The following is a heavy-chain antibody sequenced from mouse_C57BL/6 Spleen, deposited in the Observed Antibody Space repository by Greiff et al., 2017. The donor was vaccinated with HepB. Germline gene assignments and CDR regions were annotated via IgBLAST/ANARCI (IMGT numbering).Heavy chain of an antibody. D-gene: IGHD1-1*01. J-gene: IGHJ2*01. CDR2: IDPSDSYT. CDR3: ARATTVVAPDY. CDR1: GYTFTSYW. Sequence: QVQLQQPGAELVKPGAPVKLSCKASGYTFTSYWMQWVKQRPGQGLEWIGEIDPSDSYTNYNQKFKGKATLTVDTSSSTAYMQLSSLTSEDSAVYYCARATTVVAPDYWGQGTTLTVSS. V-gene: IGHV1-50*01.